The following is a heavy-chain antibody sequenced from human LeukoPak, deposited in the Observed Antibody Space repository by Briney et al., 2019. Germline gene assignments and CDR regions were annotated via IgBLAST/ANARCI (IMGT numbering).Heavy chain of an antibody. CDR2: IDNDGSTT. V-gene: IGHV3-74*01. J-gene: IGHJ6*03. CDR1: GFTFSSYW. CDR3: AKLPRGYSYYYYYMDV. Sequence: PGGSLRLSCGASGFTFSSYWMHWVRQAPGKGLVWVSRIDNDGSTTAYADSVKGRFTISRDNSKNTLYLQMNSLRAEDTAVYYCAKLPRGYSYYYYYMDVWGKGTTVTISS. D-gene: IGHD5-18*01.